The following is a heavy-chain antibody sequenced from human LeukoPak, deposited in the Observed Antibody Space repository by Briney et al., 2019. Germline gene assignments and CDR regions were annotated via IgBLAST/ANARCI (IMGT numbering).Heavy chain of an antibody. V-gene: IGHV3-48*01. CDR2: ISTSSTNI. Sequence: PGGSLRLSCAASGFTFSDYDMNWVRQAPGKGLEWVSYISTSSTNIYYADSVKGRFTISRDNAKNSLYLQMNSLRAEDTAVYYCARGPPLFDPWGQGTLVTVSS. CDR1: GFTFSDYD. J-gene: IGHJ5*02. CDR3: ARGPPLFDP.